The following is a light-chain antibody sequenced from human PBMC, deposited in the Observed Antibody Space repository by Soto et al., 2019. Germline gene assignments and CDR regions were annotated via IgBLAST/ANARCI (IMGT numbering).Light chain of an antibody. J-gene: IGLJ3*02. Sequence: QTVVTQPPSASGTPGQRVTISCSGSSSNIGSNYVYWYQQLPGTAPKLLIYRNNPRPSGVPDRFSGSKSGTSASLAISGLRSEDEADYYCAAWDDSLSGRWVFGGGTKVTVL. CDR3: AAWDDSLSGRWV. CDR2: RNN. CDR1: SSNIGSNY. V-gene: IGLV1-47*01.